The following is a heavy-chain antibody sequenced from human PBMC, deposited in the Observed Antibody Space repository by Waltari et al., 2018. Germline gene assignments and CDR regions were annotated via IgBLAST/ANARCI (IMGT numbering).Heavy chain of an antibody. Sequence: QVQLVQSGAEVKKPGASVKVSCKASGYTFNGYYMHWVRQPPGQGLEWMGWINPNSGGTNYAQKFQGRVTMTRDTSISTAYMELSRLRSDDTAVYYCARDLTRYCSSTSCYNFGYWGQGTLVTVSS. V-gene: IGHV1-2*02. CDR1: GYTFNGYY. CDR3: ARDLTRYCSSTSCYNFGY. D-gene: IGHD2-2*02. CDR2: INPNSGGT. J-gene: IGHJ4*02.